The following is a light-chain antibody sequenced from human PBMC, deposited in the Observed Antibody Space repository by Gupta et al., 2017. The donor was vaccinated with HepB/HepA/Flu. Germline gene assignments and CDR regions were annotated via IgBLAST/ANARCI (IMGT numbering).Light chain of an antibody. Sequence: SYVLTQPLSVSVAPGKTARLTCGGNNIGTKSVHWYRRKPGRAPVLVVYDDIDRPSGIPERFSASNSGKTATLTISRVEAGDEADYYCQVWDSSSYHVVFGGGTKLTVL. CDR1: NIGTKS. CDR2: DDI. V-gene: IGLV3-21*03. CDR3: QVWDSSSYHVV. J-gene: IGLJ2*01.